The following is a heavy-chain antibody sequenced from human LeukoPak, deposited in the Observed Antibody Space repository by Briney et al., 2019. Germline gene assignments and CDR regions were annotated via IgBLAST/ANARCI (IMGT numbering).Heavy chain of an antibody. V-gene: IGHV5-51*01. CDR3: ASRPFETTVVPWDFY. CDR1: GYPFTNYW. J-gene: IGHJ4*02. Sequence: GESLKISCKGSGYPFTNYWIGWVRQMPGKGLEWMGIIYPGDSDTRYSPSFQGQVTISADRSINTAYLQWSSLTASDTAMYYCASRPFETTVVPWDFYWGQGTQVTVSS. CDR2: IYPGDSDT. D-gene: IGHD4-23*01.